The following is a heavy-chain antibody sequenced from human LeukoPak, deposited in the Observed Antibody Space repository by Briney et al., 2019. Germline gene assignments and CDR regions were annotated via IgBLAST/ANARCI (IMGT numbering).Heavy chain of an antibody. V-gene: IGHV3-33*03. Sequence: QPGGSLRLSCDASGFPFSRYGMHWVRQAPGKGLEWVAVIWYDGGKKVYADSVKGRFSISRDNSKNTLFLQMDTLRVEDTGVYFCATDPGGGGWWALQYWGQGTLATVSS. CDR1: GFPFSRYG. J-gene: IGHJ4*02. D-gene: IGHD2-21*01. CDR3: ATDPGGGGWWALQY. CDR2: IWYDGGKK.